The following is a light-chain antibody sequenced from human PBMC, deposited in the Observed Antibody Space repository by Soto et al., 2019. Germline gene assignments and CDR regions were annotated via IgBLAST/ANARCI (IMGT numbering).Light chain of an antibody. CDR2: GAS. CDR3: QQYGSSYT. Sequence: EIVLTQSPGTLSLSPGERATLSCRASQSVSTSYLAWYQQKPGQAPRLLISGASRRATGIPDRFSGSGSGTDFTLIISRLEPEDFAVYYCQQYGSSYTFGQGTKLEIK. J-gene: IGKJ2*01. V-gene: IGKV3-20*01. CDR1: QSVSTSY.